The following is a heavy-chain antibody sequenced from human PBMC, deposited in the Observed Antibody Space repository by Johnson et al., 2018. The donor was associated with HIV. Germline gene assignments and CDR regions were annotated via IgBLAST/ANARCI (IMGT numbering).Heavy chain of an antibody. CDR2: IKTKTDGGAT. Sequence: VQLVESGGGLVKPGGSLRLSCAASGFTFSNAWMSWVRQAPGKGLEWVGRIKTKTDGGATDYAAPVKGRFTISRDDSKNTLYLQMTILKTEDTAVYFCTTDRLYYDSGGYYVGDAFDIWGQGTMVTVSS. CDR1: GFTFSNAW. D-gene: IGHD3-22*01. V-gene: IGHV3-15*01. CDR3: TTDRLYYDSGGYYVGDAFDI. J-gene: IGHJ3*02.